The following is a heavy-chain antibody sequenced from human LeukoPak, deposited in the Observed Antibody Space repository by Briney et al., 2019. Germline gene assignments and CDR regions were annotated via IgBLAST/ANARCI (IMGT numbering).Heavy chain of an antibody. CDR1: GFTFSSYE. D-gene: IGHD5-24*01. CDR2: ISSSGSRI. Sequence: GGSLRLSCAASGFTFSSYEMNWVRQAPGKGLEWVSYISSSGSRIYFADSVKGRFTISRDNAKNSLYLQMNSLRAEDTAVYYCARDSNVDGAFDIWGQGTMVTVSS. V-gene: IGHV3-48*03. CDR3: ARDSNVDGAFDI. J-gene: IGHJ3*02.